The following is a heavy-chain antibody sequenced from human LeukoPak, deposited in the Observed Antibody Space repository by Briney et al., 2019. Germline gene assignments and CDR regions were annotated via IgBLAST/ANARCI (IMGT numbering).Heavy chain of an antibody. V-gene: IGHV4-59*08. CDR3: ARGTGYSSGCPDY. D-gene: IGHD6-19*01. Sequence: PSETLSLTCTVSGGSISSYYWSWLRQPPGKGLEWIGNIFYSGSPNYNPSLKSRVTTSFDTSKNQFSLKLSFVTAADTAVYYCARGTGYSSGCPDYWGQGTLVTVSS. CDR1: GGSISSYY. J-gene: IGHJ4*02. CDR2: IFYSGSP.